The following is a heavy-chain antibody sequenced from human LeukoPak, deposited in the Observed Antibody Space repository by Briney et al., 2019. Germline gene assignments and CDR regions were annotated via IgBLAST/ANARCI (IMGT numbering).Heavy chain of an antibody. Sequence: GGSLRLSCAASGFTFSSYSMNWVRQAPGKGLEWVSSISSSSSYIYYADSVKGRFTISRDNAKNSLYLQMNSLRAEDTAVYYCARLGIITAAGSNDYWGQGTLVTVSS. V-gene: IGHV3-21*04. CDR2: ISSSSSYI. CDR1: GFTFSSYS. CDR3: ARLGIITAAGSNDY. D-gene: IGHD6-13*01. J-gene: IGHJ4*02.